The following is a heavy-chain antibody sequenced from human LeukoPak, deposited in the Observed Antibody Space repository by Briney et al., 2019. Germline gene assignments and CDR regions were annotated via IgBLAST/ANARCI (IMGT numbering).Heavy chain of an antibody. J-gene: IGHJ1*01. CDR2: IIPIFGTA. Sequence: ASVKVSCKASGGTFSSYAISWVRQAPGQGLEWMGRIIPIFGTANYAQKFQGRVTITTDESTSTAYMELSSLRSEDTAVYYCARETKEAGFQHWGQGTLVIVSS. CDR1: GGTFSSYA. CDR3: ARETKEAGFQH. D-gene: IGHD6-13*01. V-gene: IGHV1-69*05.